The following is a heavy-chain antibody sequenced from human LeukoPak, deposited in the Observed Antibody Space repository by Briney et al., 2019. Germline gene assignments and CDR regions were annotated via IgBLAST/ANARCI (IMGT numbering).Heavy chain of an antibody. CDR1: GASVSSIGYS. Sequence: SETLSLTCGVSGASVSSIGYSWSWIRRPPGRGLEWIGYIYQSGSASYNPSLQSRVTISIDKSKNQFSLKLSSVTAADTAVYYCARDYCSSTSCYGYYYRMDVWGQGTTVTVSS. CDR2: IYQSGSA. V-gene: IGHV4-30-2*01. D-gene: IGHD2-2*01. J-gene: IGHJ6*02. CDR3: ARDYCSSTSCYGYYYRMDV.